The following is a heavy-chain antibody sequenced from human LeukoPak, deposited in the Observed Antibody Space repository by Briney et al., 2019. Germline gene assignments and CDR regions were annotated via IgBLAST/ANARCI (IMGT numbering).Heavy chain of an antibody. CDR3: ARDNSVGETAWWFDP. CDR1: GGSISSYY. V-gene: IGHV4-4*07. J-gene: IGHJ5*02. D-gene: IGHD1-26*01. CDR2: IYISGST. Sequence: SETLSLTCTVSGGSISSYYWSWIRQPAGKGLEWIGRIYISGSTNYNPSLKSRVTMSVDTSKNQFSLKLSSVTAADTAVYYCARDNSVGETAWWFDPWGQGTLVTVSS.